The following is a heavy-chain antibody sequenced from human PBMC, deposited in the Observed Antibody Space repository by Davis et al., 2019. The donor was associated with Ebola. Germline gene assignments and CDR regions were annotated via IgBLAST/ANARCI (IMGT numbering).Heavy chain of an antibody. CDR2: IKQDGSEK. J-gene: IGHJ6*02. D-gene: IGHD6-13*01. Sequence: GESLKISCAASGFTFSSYWMSWVRQAPGKGLEWVANIKQDGSEKYYVDSVKGRFTISRDNAKNSLYLQMNSLRAEDTAVYYCARGPSIAAAGTGFIYYYYGMDVWGQGTTVTVSS. V-gene: IGHV3-7*01. CDR1: GFTFSSYW. CDR3: ARGPSIAAAGTGFIYYYYGMDV.